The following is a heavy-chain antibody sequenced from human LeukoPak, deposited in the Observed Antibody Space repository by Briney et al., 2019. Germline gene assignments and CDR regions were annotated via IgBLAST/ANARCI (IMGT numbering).Heavy chain of an antibody. J-gene: IGHJ4*02. Sequence: NSSGTLCLTCTVSGGSLSSYYWSWIRQPAGKGLEWIGRIYTNDNTNYNPSLKSRVTMSVDTSKNPFSLKLSSVTAADTAVYYCARDMNYDSSGYDYWGQGTLVTVSS. CDR2: IYTNDNT. CDR1: GGSLSSYY. D-gene: IGHD3-22*01. V-gene: IGHV4-4*07. CDR3: ARDMNYDSSGYDY.